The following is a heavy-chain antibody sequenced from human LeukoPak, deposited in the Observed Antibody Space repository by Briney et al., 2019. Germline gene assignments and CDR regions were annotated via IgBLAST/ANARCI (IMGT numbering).Heavy chain of an antibody. V-gene: IGHV1-3*01. CDR3: ARVLGAIPIIPDLYYYYGIDV. CDR2: INAGNGNT. Sequence: ASVKVSCKASGYTFTSYAMHWVRQAPGQRLEWMGWINAGNGNTKYSQKFQGRVTITRDTSASTAYMELSSLRSEDTAVYYCARVLGAIPIIPDLYYYYGIDVWGQGTTVTVSS. CDR1: GYTFTSYA. D-gene: IGHD3-3*01. J-gene: IGHJ6*02.